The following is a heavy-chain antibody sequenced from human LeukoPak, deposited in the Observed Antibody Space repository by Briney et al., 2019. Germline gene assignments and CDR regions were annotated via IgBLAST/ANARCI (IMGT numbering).Heavy chain of an antibody. CDR1: GFTFSSYA. V-gene: IGHV3-30-3*01. CDR2: ISYDGSNK. Sequence: GGSLRLSCAASGFTFSSYAVHWVRQAPGKGLEWVAVISYDGSNKYYADSVKGRFTIPRDNSKNTLYLQMNSLRAEDTAVYYCAREPLYNNGWQRHFDSWGQGTLVTVSS. D-gene: IGHD6-19*01. CDR3: AREPLYNNGWQRHFDS. J-gene: IGHJ4*02.